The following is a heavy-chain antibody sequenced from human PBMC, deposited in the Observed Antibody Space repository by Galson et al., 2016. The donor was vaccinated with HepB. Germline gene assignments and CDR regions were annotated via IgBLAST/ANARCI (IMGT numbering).Heavy chain of an antibody. V-gene: IGHV6-1*01. D-gene: IGHD5-24*01. Sequence: CAISGDSVSSNSAAWNWIRQSPSRGLEWLGRTYYRSKWYNDYAVSVKSRITINPDTSRNQFSLQLNSVTPEDTAVYYCARDVYGGDDNYLEWFDSWGQGALVTVSS. CDR3: ARDVYGGDDNYLEWFDS. CDR1: GDSVSSNSAA. CDR2: TYYRSKWYN. J-gene: IGHJ5*01.